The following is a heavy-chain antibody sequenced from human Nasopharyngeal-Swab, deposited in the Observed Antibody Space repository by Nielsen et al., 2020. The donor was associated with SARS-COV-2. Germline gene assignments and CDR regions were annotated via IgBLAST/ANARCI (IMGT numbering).Heavy chain of an antibody. CDR3: ARDGKDSGGWYFSSWFDP. V-gene: IGHV4-4*02. J-gene: IGHJ5*02. Sequence: WIRQPPGKGLGWIGEIYHSGSTNYNPSLKSRVTISVDKSKNQFSLKLSSVTAADTAVYYCARDGKDSGGWYFSSWFDPWGQGTLVTVSS. CDR2: IYHSGST. D-gene: IGHD6-19*01.